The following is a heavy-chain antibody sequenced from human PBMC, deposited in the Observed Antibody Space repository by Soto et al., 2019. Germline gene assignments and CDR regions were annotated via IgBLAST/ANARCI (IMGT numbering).Heavy chain of an antibody. Sequence: GASVKVSCNASGYTFTSYYMPWVRPAPGQGREWMVILNPSGGSTSYAQKLQGRVNMTSDTSTSTVYMELSSLRSEDTAVYYWARGGLFHYWGQGTLGTVSS. D-gene: IGHD3-16*01. J-gene: IGHJ4*02. V-gene: IGHV1-46*04. CDR2: LNPSGGST. CDR3: ARGGLFHY. CDR1: GYTFTSYY.